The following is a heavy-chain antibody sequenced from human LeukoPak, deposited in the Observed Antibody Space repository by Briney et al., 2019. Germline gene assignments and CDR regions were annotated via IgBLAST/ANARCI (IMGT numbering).Heavy chain of an antibody. CDR3: ARVAYGALPDY. CDR2: ISYDGSNK. D-gene: IGHD4-17*01. Sequence: GGSLRPSCAASGFTFSSYAMHWVRQAPGKGLEWVAVISYDGSNKYYADSVKGRFTISRDNSKNTLYLQMNSLRAEDTAVYYCARVAYGALPDYWGQGTLVTVSS. V-gene: IGHV3-30-3*01. CDR1: GFTFSSYA. J-gene: IGHJ4*02.